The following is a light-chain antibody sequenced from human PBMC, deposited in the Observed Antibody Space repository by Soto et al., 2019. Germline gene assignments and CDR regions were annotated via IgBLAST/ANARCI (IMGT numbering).Light chain of an antibody. V-gene: IGKV3D-15*01. CDR2: GAS. CDR3: HQYENWPQT. Sequence: IILSQFPAALSVSPGERATLSCWASYTVGTNLAWYQQKPGQAPRLLIHGASNRASGIPDRFSGSGSGTEFTLTISSLQSEDFALYYCHQYENWPQTFGQGTKV. CDR1: YTVGTN. J-gene: IGKJ1*01.